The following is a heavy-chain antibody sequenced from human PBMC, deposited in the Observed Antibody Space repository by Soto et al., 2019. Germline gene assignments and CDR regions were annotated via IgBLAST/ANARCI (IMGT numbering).Heavy chain of an antibody. CDR1: GYTFTSYY. CDR3: ARPLIKHYYYYGMDV. V-gene: IGHV1-46*01. J-gene: IGHJ6*02. CDR2: INPSGGST. Sequence: ASVKVSCKASGYTFTSYYMHWVRQAPEQGLEWMGIINPSGGSTSYAQKFQGRVTMTRDTSTSTVYMELSSLRSEDTAVYYCARPLIKHYYYYGMDVWGQGTTVTVSS.